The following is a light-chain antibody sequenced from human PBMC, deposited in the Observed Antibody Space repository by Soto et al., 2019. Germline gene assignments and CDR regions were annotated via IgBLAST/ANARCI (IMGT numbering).Light chain of an antibody. CDR2: DVN. V-gene: IGLV2-14*03. J-gene: IGLJ1*01. Sequence: QSALTQPASVSGSPGQSITISCTGTSSDVGGYNYVSWYQQHPDEAPKLMIYDVNNRPSGVSNRFSGSKSGNTASLTISGLQAEDEADYYCSSYTSSSTLYVFGTGTKVIVL. CDR3: SSYTSSSTLYV. CDR1: SSDVGGYNY.